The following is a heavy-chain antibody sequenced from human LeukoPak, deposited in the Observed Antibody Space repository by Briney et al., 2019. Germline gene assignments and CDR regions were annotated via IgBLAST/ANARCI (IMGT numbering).Heavy chain of an antibody. CDR1: GYPFTGYY. V-gene: IGHV1-2*02. D-gene: IGHD5-12*01. J-gene: IGHJ4*02. Sequence: ASVTVSCKASGYPFTGYYLHWVRQAPGQGLEWMGWINPNTGDTDYAQKFQGRVSMTRDTSITTAYLELSRLRSDDTAVYCCARRMATIDDYWGQGTLVTVSS. CDR2: INPNTGDT. CDR3: ARRMATIDDY.